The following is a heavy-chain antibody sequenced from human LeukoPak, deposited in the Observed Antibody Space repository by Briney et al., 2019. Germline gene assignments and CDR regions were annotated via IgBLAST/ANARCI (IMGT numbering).Heavy chain of an antibody. CDR2: IRYDGRIK. Sequence: PGGSLRISCAASGFTFSAYGVHGVRQAPGKGLEWVAFIRYDGRIKNYADSVKGRFTISRDNSKNTLYLQMNSLTTEDTSLYYCARNRAAAGDWLDPWGQGTLVIDSS. V-gene: IGHV3-30*02. D-gene: IGHD6-13*01. J-gene: IGHJ5*02. CDR3: ARNRAAAGDWLDP. CDR1: GFTFSAYG.